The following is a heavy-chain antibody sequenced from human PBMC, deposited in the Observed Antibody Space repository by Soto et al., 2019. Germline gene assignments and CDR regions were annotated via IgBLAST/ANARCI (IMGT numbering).Heavy chain of an antibody. CDR2: IYTSGST. J-gene: IGHJ4*02. V-gene: IGHV4-4*07. CDR3: ARDGDPRTGTTGVFEY. D-gene: IGHD1-7*01. Sequence: SETLSLTCTVSGGSISSYYWSLIRQPAGKGLEWIGRIYTSGSTNYNPSLKSRVTMSVDTSKNQFSLKLSSVTAADTAVYYCARDGDPRTGTTGVFEYWGQGTMVTVSS. CDR1: GGSISSYY.